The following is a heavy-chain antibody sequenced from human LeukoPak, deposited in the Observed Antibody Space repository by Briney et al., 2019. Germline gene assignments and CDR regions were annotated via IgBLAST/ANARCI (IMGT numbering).Heavy chain of an antibody. CDR1: GFTFTSYT. CDR2: ITSGGSYI. Sequence: GGSLRLSCAASGFTFTSYTMNWVRQAPGKGLEWVSSITSGGSYIYYADSVKGRFTISRDNAKNSLYLQMNSLRAGDTAVYYCAREGPSIAVAAGDYWGQGTLVTVSS. CDR3: AREGPSIAVAAGDY. D-gene: IGHD6-19*01. V-gene: IGHV3-21*01. J-gene: IGHJ4*02.